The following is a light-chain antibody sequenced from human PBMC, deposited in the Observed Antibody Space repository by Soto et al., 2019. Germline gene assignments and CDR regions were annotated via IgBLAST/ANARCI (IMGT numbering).Light chain of an antibody. J-gene: IGLJ2*01. CDR3: SSYTSRSTDVV. V-gene: IGLV2-14*01. Sequence: QSALTQPASVSGSPGQSITISCTGTSSDVGGYNYVSWYQQHPGKAPKVMIYEVTNRPSGVSNRFSGSKSGNTASLTISGLQAEDEAEYYCSSYTSRSTDVVFGGGPHLT. CDR1: SSDVGGYNY. CDR2: EVT.